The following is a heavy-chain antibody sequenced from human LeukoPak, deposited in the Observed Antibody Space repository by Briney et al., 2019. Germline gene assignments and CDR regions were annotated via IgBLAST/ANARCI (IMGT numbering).Heavy chain of an antibody. CDR3: AKEAGNGWSYFDY. CDR2: ISSSGGST. V-gene: IGHV3-23*01. CDR1: EFTFSSYA. Sequence: PGGSLRLSCAASEFTFSSYAMSWVRQAPGKGLEWVSGISSSGGSTFYADSVKGRFTISRDNSKNTVYLQMISLRAEDTAVYHCAKEAGNGWSYFDYWGQGSLVPISS. J-gene: IGHJ4*02. D-gene: IGHD6-19*01.